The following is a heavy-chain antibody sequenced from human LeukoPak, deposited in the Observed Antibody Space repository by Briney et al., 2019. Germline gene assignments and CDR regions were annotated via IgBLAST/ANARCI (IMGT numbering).Heavy chain of an antibody. Sequence: GGSLRLSCAASGFTFSSYGMHWVRQAPGKGLEWVAVISYDGSNKYYADSVKGRFTISRDNAKNSLYLQMNSLRAGDTAVYYCAELGITMIGGVWGKGTTVTISS. CDR1: GFTFSSYG. CDR2: ISYDGSNK. V-gene: IGHV3-30*18. D-gene: IGHD3-10*02. CDR3: AELGITMIGGV. J-gene: IGHJ6*04.